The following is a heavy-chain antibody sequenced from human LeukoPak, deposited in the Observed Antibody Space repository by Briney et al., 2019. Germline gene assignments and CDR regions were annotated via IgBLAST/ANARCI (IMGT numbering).Heavy chain of an antibody. Sequence: GESLKISCKGSGYSFTSYWIGWVRQMPGKGLEWMGIIYPDDSDTRYSPSFQGQVTFSADKSISTAYLQWSSLKASDTAMYYCTRQAYSSGWYGDDYWGQGTLVTVSS. CDR2: IYPDDSDT. J-gene: IGHJ4*02. CDR1: GYSFTSYW. D-gene: IGHD6-19*01. V-gene: IGHV5-51*01. CDR3: TRQAYSSGWYGDDY.